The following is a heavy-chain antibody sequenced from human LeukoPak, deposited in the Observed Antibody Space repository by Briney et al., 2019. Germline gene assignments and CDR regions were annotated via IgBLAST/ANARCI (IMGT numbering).Heavy chain of an antibody. V-gene: IGHV3-23*01. CDR2: ISGSGGST. Sequence: GGSLRLSCAASGFTFSSYAMSWVRQAPGKGLEWVSVISGSGGSTYYRDSVKGRFTISRDNSKNTLYLQMNSLTAGDTAVYYCAKDGTTTVIFDYWGQGTLVTVSS. D-gene: IGHD1-1*01. CDR3: AKDGTTTVIFDY. CDR1: GFTFSSYA. J-gene: IGHJ4*02.